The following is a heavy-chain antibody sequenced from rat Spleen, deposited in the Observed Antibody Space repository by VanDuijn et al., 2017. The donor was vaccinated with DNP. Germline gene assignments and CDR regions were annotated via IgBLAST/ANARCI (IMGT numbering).Heavy chain of an antibody. Sequence: QVQLKESGPGLVQPSQTLSLTCTVSGFSLINYGVSWVRQPPGKGLEWIGAIWSGGSIAYNSTLESRLRISRDTSKSQVLLTMDSLQTEDTAMYFCAISQGYYYDGSYYPFAYWGQGILVTVSS. V-gene: IGHV2-16*01. CDR3: AISQGYYYDGSYYPFAY. D-gene: IGHD1-12*02. CDR2: IWSGGSI. J-gene: IGHJ3*01. CDR1: GFSLINYG.